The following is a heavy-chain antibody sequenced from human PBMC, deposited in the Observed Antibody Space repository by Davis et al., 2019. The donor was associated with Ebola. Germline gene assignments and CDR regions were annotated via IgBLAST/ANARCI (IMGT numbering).Heavy chain of an antibody. Sequence: PGGSLRLSCTVSGGSISSYFWSWIRQPAGKGLEWIGRIYNSGRTDYNPSLKSRVTMSVDTSKNQFSLRLSFVTAADTAVYYCATRSGYSYGYGYWGQGTLVTVSS. CDR2: IYNSGRT. V-gene: IGHV4-4*07. J-gene: IGHJ4*02. CDR1: GGSISSYF. D-gene: IGHD5-18*01. CDR3: ATRSGYSYGYGY.